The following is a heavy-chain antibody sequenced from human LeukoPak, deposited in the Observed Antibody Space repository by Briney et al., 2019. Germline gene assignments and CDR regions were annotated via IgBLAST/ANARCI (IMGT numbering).Heavy chain of an antibody. V-gene: IGHV4-59*01. Sequence: SETLSLTCTVSGGSISSYYWSWIRQPPGEGLEWIGYIYYSGSTNYNPSLKSRVTISVDASKNQFSLKLSSVTAADTAVYYCARDTGWNFDYWGQGTLVTVSS. D-gene: IGHD6-19*01. CDR3: ARDTGWNFDY. CDR1: GGSISSYY. J-gene: IGHJ4*02. CDR2: IYYSGST.